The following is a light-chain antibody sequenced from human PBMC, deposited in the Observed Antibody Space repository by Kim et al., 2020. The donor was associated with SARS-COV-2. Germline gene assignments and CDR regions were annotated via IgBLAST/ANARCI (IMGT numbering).Light chain of an antibody. CDR2: AAS. CDR3: QQADSFPYT. Sequence: DIQMTQSPSSVSASVGDRVTIACRASQDISSELAWYQQKPGKAPKLLIYAASTLQTGVPSRFSGSGSGTDFTLTISSLQPEDFASYYCQQADSFPYTFGQGNKLEI. V-gene: IGKV1-12*01. CDR1: QDISSE. J-gene: IGKJ2*01.